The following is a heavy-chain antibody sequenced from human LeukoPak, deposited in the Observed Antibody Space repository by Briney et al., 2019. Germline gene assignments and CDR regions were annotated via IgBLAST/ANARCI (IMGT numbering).Heavy chain of an antibody. D-gene: IGHD3-10*01. Sequence: GASVKVSCKASGYTFTGYYMHWVRQAPGQGLEWMGWINPNSGGTNYAQKFQGRVTMTRDTSISPAYMELSRLRSDDTAVYYCARGRPIPTRRITMVRGVITDYFDYWGQGTLVTVSS. J-gene: IGHJ4*02. CDR2: INPNSGGT. CDR1: GYTFTGYY. CDR3: ARGRPIPTRRITMVRGVITDYFDY. V-gene: IGHV1-2*02.